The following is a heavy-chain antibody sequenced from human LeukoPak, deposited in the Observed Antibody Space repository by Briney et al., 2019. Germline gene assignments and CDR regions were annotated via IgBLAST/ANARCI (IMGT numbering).Heavy chain of an antibody. J-gene: IGHJ4*02. V-gene: IGHV3-30*03. CDR1: GFTFSSYG. CDR3: AGGPGVRIDY. CDR2: ISYDGSNK. D-gene: IGHD3-16*01. Sequence: GGSLRLSCAASGFTFSSYGMHWVRQAPGKGLEWVAVISYDGSNKYYADSVKGRFTISRDNAKNSLYLQMNSLRAEDTAVYYCAGGPGVRIDYWGQGTLVTVSS.